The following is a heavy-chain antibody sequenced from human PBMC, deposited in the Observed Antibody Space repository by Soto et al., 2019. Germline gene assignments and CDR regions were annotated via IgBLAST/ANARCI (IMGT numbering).Heavy chain of an antibody. CDR3: AKEWDIVVVVAATQFDY. V-gene: IGHV3-23*01. D-gene: IGHD2-15*01. Sequence: EVQLLESGGGVVHPGGSLRLSCAASGFTFSSYAMSWVRQAPGKGLEWVSAISGSGGSTYYADSVKGRFTISRDNSKNTLYLQMNSLRAEDTAVYYCAKEWDIVVVVAATQFDYWGQGTLVTVSS. CDR2: ISGSGGST. J-gene: IGHJ4*02. CDR1: GFTFSSYA.